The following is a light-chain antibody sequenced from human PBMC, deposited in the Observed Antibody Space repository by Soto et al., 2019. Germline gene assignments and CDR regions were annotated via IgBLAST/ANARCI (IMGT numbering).Light chain of an antibody. CDR1: SSNIGAGYD. Sequence: QSVLTQPPSVSGAPGQRVTISCTGSSSNIGAGYDVHWYQQFPGTAPKLLIYGNNNRPSGVPDRFSGSKSGTSASLAVTGLQAEDEADYYCQSYDSSLSGSAVVFGGGTQLTVL. V-gene: IGLV1-40*01. J-gene: IGLJ2*01. CDR2: GNN. CDR3: QSYDSSLSGSAVV.